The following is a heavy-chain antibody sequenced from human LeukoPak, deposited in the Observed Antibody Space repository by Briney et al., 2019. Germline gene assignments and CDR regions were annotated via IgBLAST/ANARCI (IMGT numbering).Heavy chain of an antibody. CDR1: GYSISSGYY. CDR2: IYHSGST. D-gene: IGHD2-2*02. V-gene: IGHV4-38-2*02. Sequence: SETLSLTCTVSGYSISSGYYWGWIRQPPGKGLEWIGSIYHSGSTYYNPSLKSRVTISVDTSKNQFSLKLSSVTAADTAVYYSARTELCSSTSCYKFSFDYWSQATLVTVSS. J-gene: IGHJ4*02. CDR3: ARTELCSSTSCYKFSFDY.